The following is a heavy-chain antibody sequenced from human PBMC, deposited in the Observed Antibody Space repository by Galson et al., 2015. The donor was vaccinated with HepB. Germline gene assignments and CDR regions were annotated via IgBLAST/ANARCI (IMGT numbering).Heavy chain of an antibody. Sequence: SLRLSCAASGFTFSSYWMSWVRQAPGKGLEWVANINKDGNDKYYVDSVEGRFTVSRDTAKNSLYLQMNSLRVEDTALYYCARADALRTVDYWGQGTLITVSS. CDR3: ARADALRTVDY. J-gene: IGHJ4*02. CDR1: GFTFSSYW. V-gene: IGHV3-7*03. CDR2: INKDGNDK.